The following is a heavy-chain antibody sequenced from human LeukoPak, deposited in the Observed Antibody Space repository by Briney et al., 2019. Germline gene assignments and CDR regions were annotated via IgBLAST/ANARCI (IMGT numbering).Heavy chain of an antibody. CDR2: INPNSGGT. Sequence: ASVKVSCKASGYTFTGYYMHWVRQAPGQGLEWMGWINPNSGGTNYAQKFQGRVTMTTDTSTSTAYMELRSLRSDDTAVYYCARVRSGYCSGGSCYSRVFDYWGQGTLVTVSS. CDR1: GYTFTGYY. V-gene: IGHV1-2*02. CDR3: ARVRSGYCSGGSCYSRVFDY. D-gene: IGHD2-15*01. J-gene: IGHJ4*02.